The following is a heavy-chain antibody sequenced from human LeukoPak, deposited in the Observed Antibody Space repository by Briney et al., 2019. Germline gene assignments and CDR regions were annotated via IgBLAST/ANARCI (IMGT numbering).Heavy chain of an antibody. CDR1: GFTFSSYW. Sequence: GGSLRLSCTASGFTFSSYWMSWVRQAPGKGLEWVANINQDGSEKYYVESVKGRFTVSRDNAKNSLYLQMNSLRVEDTAVYYCAREQVDYWGQGTLVTVSS. J-gene: IGHJ4*02. CDR3: AREQVDY. V-gene: IGHV3-7*01. CDR2: INQDGSEK.